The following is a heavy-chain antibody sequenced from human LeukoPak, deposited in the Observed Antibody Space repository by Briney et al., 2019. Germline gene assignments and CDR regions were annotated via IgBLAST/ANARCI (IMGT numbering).Heavy chain of an antibody. D-gene: IGHD4-11*01. CDR1: GGTFSSYA. V-gene: IGHV1-69*01. Sequence: ASVKVSCKASGGTFSSYAISWVRQAPGQGLEWMGGIIPIFGTANYAQKFQGRVTITADESTSTAYTELSSLRSEDTAVYYCARFVTTSHYFDYWGQGTLVTVSS. J-gene: IGHJ4*02. CDR3: ARFVTTSHYFDY. CDR2: IIPIFGTA.